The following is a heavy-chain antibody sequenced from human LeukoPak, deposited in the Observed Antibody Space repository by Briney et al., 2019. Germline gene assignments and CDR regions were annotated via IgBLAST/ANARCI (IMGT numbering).Heavy chain of an antibody. CDR1: GYRFTSYW. V-gene: IGHV5-51*01. CDR3: AGHGAYGSWPRVDY. CDR2: IYPGDSDT. D-gene: IGHD2-15*01. Sequence: GESLQISCKGSGYRFTSYWIGWVRQMPGKGLGGRGTIYPGDSDTRYSPSFRGQVTISADKSISTAYLQWSSLKASDTAMYYCAGHGAYGSWPRVDYWGQGTLVTVSS. J-gene: IGHJ4*02.